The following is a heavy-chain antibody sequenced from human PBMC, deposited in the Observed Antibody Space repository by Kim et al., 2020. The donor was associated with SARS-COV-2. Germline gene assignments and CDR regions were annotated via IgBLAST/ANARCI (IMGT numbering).Heavy chain of an antibody. V-gene: IGHV1-2*02. CDR2: INPNSGGT. CDR3: AREFARTVLTIFPY. Sequence: ASVKVSCKASGYTFTGYYMHWVRQAPGQGLEWMGWINPNSGGTNYAQKFQGRVTMTRDTSISTAYMELSRLRSDDTAVYYCAREFARTVLTIFPYWGQGTLVTVSS. J-gene: IGHJ4*02. CDR1: GYTFTGYY. D-gene: IGHD3-9*01.